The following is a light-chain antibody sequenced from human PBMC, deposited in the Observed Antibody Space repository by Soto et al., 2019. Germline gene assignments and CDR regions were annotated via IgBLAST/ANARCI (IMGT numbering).Light chain of an antibody. V-gene: IGLV1-44*01. CDR2: KNN. Sequence: QSVLTQPPSASGAPGQRVTISCSGGSSNIGTNTGNWYQQLPGTAPKLLIYKNNQRPSGVPDRFSGSKSGTSASLAISGLQSEDEADYYCAAWDDSLNGRVFGGGTKVTVL. CDR1: SSNIGTNT. CDR3: AAWDDSLNGRV. J-gene: IGLJ3*02.